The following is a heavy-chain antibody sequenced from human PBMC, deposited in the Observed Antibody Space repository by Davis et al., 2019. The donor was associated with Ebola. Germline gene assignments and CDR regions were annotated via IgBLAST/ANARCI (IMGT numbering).Heavy chain of an antibody. D-gene: IGHD5-18*01. Sequence: AASVKVSCKASGYTFTGYYMHWVRQAPGQGLEWMGRINPNSGGTNYAQKFQGRVTMTRDTSISTAYMELSRLRSDDTAVYYCARDRGTVMVTNWYFDLWGRGTLVTVSS. CDR1: GYTFTGYY. V-gene: IGHV1-2*06. CDR3: ARDRGTVMVTNWYFDL. J-gene: IGHJ2*01. CDR2: INPNSGGT.